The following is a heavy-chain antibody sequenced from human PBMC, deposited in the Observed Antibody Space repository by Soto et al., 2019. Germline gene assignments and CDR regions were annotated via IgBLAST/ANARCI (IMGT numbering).Heavy chain of an antibody. CDR1: GYTFTSYA. D-gene: IGHD3-3*01. CDR2: INAGNVNT. J-gene: IGHJ6*02. CDR3: ARDGEEYYDFWSGYYWYGMDV. V-gene: IGHV1-3*01. Sequence: ASVKVSCKASGYTFTSYAMHWVRQAPGQRLEWMGWINAGNVNTKYSQKFQGRVTITRDTSASTAYIELSSLRSEDTAVYYFARDGEEYYDFWSGYYWYGMDVWGQGTTVTVSS.